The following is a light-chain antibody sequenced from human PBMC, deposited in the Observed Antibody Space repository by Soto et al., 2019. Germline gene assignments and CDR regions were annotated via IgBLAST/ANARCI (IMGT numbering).Light chain of an antibody. CDR3: QQYNNWPFS. J-gene: IGKJ5*01. V-gene: IGKV3-15*01. CDR2: DVS. CDR1: QGVTTN. Sequence: ENVLTQSPGTLSLSPGERTTLSCRAGQGVTTNFAWYQQKSGQSPKLLIYDVSHRATGVPARFSGTGSETDFTLTISGLQSDDSAVYFCQQYNNWPFSFGQGTRLEI.